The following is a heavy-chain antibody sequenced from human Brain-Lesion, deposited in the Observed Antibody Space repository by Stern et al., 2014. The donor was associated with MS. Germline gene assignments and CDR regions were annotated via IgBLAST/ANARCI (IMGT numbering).Heavy chain of an antibody. CDR2: LHASGAT. J-gene: IGHJ4*02. D-gene: IGHD1-26*01. CDR3: ARGHWELLGNNYFDS. V-gene: IGHV4-61*02. CDR1: GASISSGTSY. Sequence: QVQLVQSGPGLVKPSQTLSLTCTVSGASISSGTSYWSWIRQPAGGGLEWIGRLHASGATYYNPSLKSPITLSGDTSKHHVPPNLNAVTAADTAVYYCARGHWELLGNNYFDSWGQGTLVTVS.